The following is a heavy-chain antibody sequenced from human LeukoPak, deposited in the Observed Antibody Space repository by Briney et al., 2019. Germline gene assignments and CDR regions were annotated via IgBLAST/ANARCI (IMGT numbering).Heavy chain of an antibody. V-gene: IGHV3-20*04. D-gene: IGHD6-13*01. Sequence: PGGSLRLSCAASGFSFTFYSMNWVRQAPGKGLEWVSGINWNGGSTGYADSVKGRFTISRDNAKNSLYLQMNSLRAEDTALYYCARVIIGGIAAAGTPWDYWGQGTLVTVSS. CDR2: INWNGGST. CDR3: ARVIIGGIAAAGTPWDY. J-gene: IGHJ4*02. CDR1: GFSFTFYS.